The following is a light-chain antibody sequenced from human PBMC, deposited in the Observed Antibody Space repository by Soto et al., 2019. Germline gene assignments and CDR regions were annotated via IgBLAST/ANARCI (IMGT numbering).Light chain of an antibody. Sequence: DIQRTQSPSSLSASVGYRVTITCRASQSISTYLIWYQQKPGKAPKLLIYATSSLQSGVPSRFSGSGSGTDFTLTISSLQTEDFATYYCQQSYSTPTGTFGQGTKVDNK. CDR3: QQSYSTPTGT. CDR2: ATS. CDR1: QSISTY. V-gene: IGKV1-39*01. J-gene: IGKJ1*01.